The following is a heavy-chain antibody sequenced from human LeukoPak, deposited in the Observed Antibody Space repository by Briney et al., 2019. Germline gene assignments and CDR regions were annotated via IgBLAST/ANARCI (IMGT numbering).Heavy chain of an antibody. J-gene: IGHJ4*02. CDR1: GYIFSNYD. Sequence: ASVKVSCKASGYIFSNYDINWVRQAPGHGLEWMGWMNPNSGRRVYAQKFQGRVTMTRNSSINTAYMELTSLRSDDRAVYYCARGLRSDYWGQGILVTVSS. D-gene: IGHD3-16*02. CDR3: ARGLRSDY. V-gene: IGHV1-8*01. CDR2: MNPNSGRR.